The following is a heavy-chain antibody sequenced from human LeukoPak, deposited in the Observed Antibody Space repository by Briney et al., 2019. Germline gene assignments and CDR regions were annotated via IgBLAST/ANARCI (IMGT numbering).Heavy chain of an antibody. J-gene: IGHJ6*03. Sequence: PGGSLRLSCAASGFTFSDYYMSWIRQAPGKGLEWVSYISSSGSTIYYADSVKGRFTISRDNAKNSLYLQMNSLRAEDTAVYYCASVPAAGTPAARGNKAPYYYMDVWGKGTTVTVSS. CDR2: ISSSGSTI. V-gene: IGHV3-11*01. D-gene: IGHD2-2*01. CDR3: ASVPAAGTPAARGNKAPYYYMDV. CDR1: GFTFSDYY.